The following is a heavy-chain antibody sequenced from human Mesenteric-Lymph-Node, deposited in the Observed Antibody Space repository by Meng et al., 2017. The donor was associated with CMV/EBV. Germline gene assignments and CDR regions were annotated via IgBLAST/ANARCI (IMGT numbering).Heavy chain of an antibody. D-gene: IGHD3-3*01. J-gene: IGHJ6*02. Sequence: GESLKISCAASGFTLSSHTIHWVRQAPGKGLEWVAVISSDGSKKYYADSVKGRFTISRDNSKNTLYLQMNSLRAEDTAVYYCARVGMLKSGVVILRKYYHGMDAWGQGTTVTVSS. CDR3: ARVGMLKSGVVILRKYYHGMDA. CDR1: GFTLSSHT. CDR2: ISSDGSKK. V-gene: IGHV3-30*04.